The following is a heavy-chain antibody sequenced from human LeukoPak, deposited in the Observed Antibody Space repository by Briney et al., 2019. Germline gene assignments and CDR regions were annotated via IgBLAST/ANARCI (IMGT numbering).Heavy chain of an antibody. CDR2: INTDGTVT. V-gene: IGHV3-74*01. Sequence: PGGSLRLSCAASGFTFSKDWMLWVRQAPGKGLESVSRINTDGTVTTYADSVKGRFTVSRDNADNTMLLQMNSVRDEDTAVYYCATKQWLAPPPDSWGQGTPVTVSS. D-gene: IGHD6-19*01. CDR3: ATKQWLAPPPDS. J-gene: IGHJ4*02. CDR1: GFTFSKDW.